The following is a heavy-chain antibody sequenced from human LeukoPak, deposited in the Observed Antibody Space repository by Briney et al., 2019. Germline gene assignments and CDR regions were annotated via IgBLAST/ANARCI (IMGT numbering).Heavy chain of an antibody. Sequence: SGGPLRLSCAASGFTFDDYAMHWVRQAPGKGLEWVSGISWNSGSIGYADSVKGRFTISRDNAKNSLYLQMNSLRAEDTALYYCAKEIQWLVWGSSFDYWGQGTLVTVSS. CDR2: ISWNSGSI. V-gene: IGHV3-9*01. J-gene: IGHJ4*02. D-gene: IGHD6-19*01. CDR1: GFTFDDYA. CDR3: AKEIQWLVWGSSFDY.